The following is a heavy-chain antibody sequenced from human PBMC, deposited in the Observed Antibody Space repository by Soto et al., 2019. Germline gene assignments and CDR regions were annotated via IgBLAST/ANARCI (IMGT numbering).Heavy chain of an antibody. Sequence: ASVKVSSKASGYTFTSYAIHWVRQAPGQRLEWMGWINAGNGNTKYSQKFQGRVTISRDTSASTAYMELSSLRSEDTAVYYCARGDYYDIHDYWGQGTLVTVSS. V-gene: IGHV1-3*01. CDR3: ARGDYYDIHDY. D-gene: IGHD3-22*01. CDR1: GYTFTSYA. CDR2: INAGNGNT. J-gene: IGHJ4*02.